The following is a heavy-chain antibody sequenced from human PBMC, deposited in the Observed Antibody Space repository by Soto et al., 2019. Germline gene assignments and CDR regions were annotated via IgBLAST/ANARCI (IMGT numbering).Heavy chain of an antibody. D-gene: IGHD2-2*01. CDR1: GYTFTSYD. CDR2: INPNSGNT. Sequence: ASVKVSCKASGYTFTSYDINWVRQATGQGLEWMGWINPNSGNTGYAQKFQGRVTMTRNTSISTAYMELSSQSSEDTVVYSCARQYCSRTSCDVYEGMDVWGQGTAVTVSS. V-gene: IGHV1-8*01. CDR3: ARQYCSRTSCDVYEGMDV. J-gene: IGHJ6*02.